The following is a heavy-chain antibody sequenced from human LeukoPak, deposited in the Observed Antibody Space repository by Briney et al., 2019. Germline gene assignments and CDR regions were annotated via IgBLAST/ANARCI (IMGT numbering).Heavy chain of an antibody. D-gene: IGHD5-18*01. J-gene: IGHJ4*02. CDR2: ISYDGNNE. Sequence: GRSLRLSCAASGFSFRRYAMHWVRQAPGKGLEWVAVISYDGNNEYYADSVKGRFTISRDNSKNTLYLQMNSLRAEDTAVYYCARDQVELWFDYWGQGTLVTVSS. CDR1: GFSFRRYA. V-gene: IGHV3-30-3*01. CDR3: ARDQVELWFDY.